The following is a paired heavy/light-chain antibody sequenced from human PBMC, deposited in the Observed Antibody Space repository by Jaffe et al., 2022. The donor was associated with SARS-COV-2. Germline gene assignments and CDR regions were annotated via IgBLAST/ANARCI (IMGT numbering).Heavy chain of an antibody. D-gene: IGHD1-26*01. CDR1: GGSISGFY. J-gene: IGHJ4*01. CDR2: IYYNGNT. V-gene: IGHV4-59*01. CDR3: ARLGGSGQGFFDY. Sequence: QVQLQESGPGLVKPSETLSLTCTVSGGSISGFYWTWIWQSPGKGLQWIGYIYYNGNTNYNPSLKSRVTMSVDTSNNQLSLRLTSVTPADTAVYYCARLGGSGQGFFDYWGHGILVTVSS.
Light chain of an antibody. CDR1: QSVLFSSNNKNY. CDR2: WAS. J-gene: IGKJ2*01. CDR3: QQYYTTPYT. V-gene: IGKV4-1*01. Sequence: DLVMTQSPDSLAVSLGERATINCKSSQSVLFSSNNKNYLTWYQQKPGQPPKLLIYWASTRESGVPDRFSGSGSGTDFTLTISSLQAEDVAVYYCQQYYTTPYTFGQGTKLEIK.